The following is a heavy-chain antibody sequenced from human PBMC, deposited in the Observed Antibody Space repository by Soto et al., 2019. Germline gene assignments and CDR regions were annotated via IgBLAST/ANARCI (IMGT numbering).Heavy chain of an antibody. CDR1: GGSISSGGYS. V-gene: IGHV4-30-2*01. D-gene: IGHD3-3*01. CDR3: ARANYDFWSGYYTYFDY. Sequence: ILSLTCAVSGGSISSGGYSWSWIRQPPGKGLEWIGYIYHSGSTYYNPSLKSRVTISVDRSKNQFSLKLSSVTAADTAVYYCARANYDFWSGYYTYFDYWGQGTLVTVSS. J-gene: IGHJ4*02. CDR2: IYHSGST.